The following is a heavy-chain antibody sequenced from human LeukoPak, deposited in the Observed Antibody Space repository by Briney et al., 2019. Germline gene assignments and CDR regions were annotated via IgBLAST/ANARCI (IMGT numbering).Heavy chain of an antibody. D-gene: IGHD6-13*01. CDR3: ARVHSSSWSFDY. V-gene: IGHV3-53*01. Sequence: GGSLRLSCAASGFTFSSYWMNWARQAPGKGLEWVSVIYSGGSTYYADSVKGRFTISRDNSKNTLYLQMNSLRAEDTAVYYCARVHSSSWSFDYWGQGTLVTVSS. J-gene: IGHJ4*02. CDR2: IYSGGST. CDR1: GFTFSSYW.